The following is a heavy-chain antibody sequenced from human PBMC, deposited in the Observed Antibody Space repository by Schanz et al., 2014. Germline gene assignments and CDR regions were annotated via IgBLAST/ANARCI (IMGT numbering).Heavy chain of an antibody. CDR1: GFTFSTYA. D-gene: IGHD3-22*01. CDR2: ISGSGGSA. J-gene: IGHJ4*02. V-gene: IGHV3-23*01. CDR3: AKDPSHGDYDYYFDY. Sequence: EVQLLDSGGGLVQPGGSLRLSCAASGFTFSTYAMSWVRQAPGKGLEWVSAISGSGGSAYYADSVKGRFTISRDNSKNTLYLHMNSLRAEDTAVYYCAKDPSHGDYDYYFDYWGKGTLVTVSS.